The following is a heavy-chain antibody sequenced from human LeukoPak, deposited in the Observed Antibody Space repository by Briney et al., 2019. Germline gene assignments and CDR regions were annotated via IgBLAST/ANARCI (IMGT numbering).Heavy chain of an antibody. CDR1: GFTFSYYG. CDR3: ARCVYGVSTYYFDY. V-gene: IGHV3-33*01. D-gene: IGHD4-17*01. J-gene: IGHJ4*02. Sequence: PGGSLRLSCAASGFTFSYYGMNWVRQAPGKGLEWVTLIWNDGSKKYYADSVKGRFTVSTDNSKNTLYLQMNSLRAEDTAVYYCARCVYGVSTYYFDYWGQGNLVTVSS. CDR2: IWNDGSKK.